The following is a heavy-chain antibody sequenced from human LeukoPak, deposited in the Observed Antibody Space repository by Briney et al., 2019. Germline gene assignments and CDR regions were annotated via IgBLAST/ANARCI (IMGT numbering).Heavy chain of an antibody. J-gene: IGHJ4*02. D-gene: IGHD2-21*02. CDR1: GFTFSSYG. CDR3: AKPDRAYCGGDCYTFDY. V-gene: IGHV3-30*18. CDR2: ISYDGSNK. Sequence: GGPLRLSCAASGFTFSSYGMHWVRQAPGKGLEWVAVISYDGSNKYYADSVKGRFTIFRDNSKNTLYLQMNSLRAEDTAVYYCAKPDRAYCGGDCYTFDYWGQGTLVTVSS.